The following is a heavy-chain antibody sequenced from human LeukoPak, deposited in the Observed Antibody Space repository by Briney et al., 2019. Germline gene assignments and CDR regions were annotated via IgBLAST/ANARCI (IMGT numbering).Heavy chain of an antibody. CDR1: GYTFTSYG. J-gene: IGHJ4*02. CDR3: AREDCSSTSCYGGGDFDY. D-gene: IGHD2-2*01. V-gene: IGHV1-18*04. CDR2: ISAYNGNT. Sequence: ASVKVSCKASGYTFTSYGISWVRQAPGQGLEWMGGISAYNGNTNYAQKLQGRVTMTTDTSTSTAYMELRRLRYDETAVYYCAREDCSSTSCYGGGDFDYWGQGPLVTVSS.